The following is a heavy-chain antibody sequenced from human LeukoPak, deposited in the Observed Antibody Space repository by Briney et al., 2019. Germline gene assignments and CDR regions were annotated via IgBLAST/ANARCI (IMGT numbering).Heavy chain of an antibody. D-gene: IGHD4-23*01. CDR1: GGTFSSYA. Sequence: SVKVSCKASGGTFSSYAISWVRQAPGQGLEWMGGIIPIFGTANYAQKFQGRVTITTDESTSTAYMELSSLRSEDTAVYYCARVLSAAVVTPGAFDIWGQGTMVTVSS. J-gene: IGHJ3*02. CDR2: IIPIFGTA. CDR3: ARVLSAAVVTPGAFDI. V-gene: IGHV1-69*05.